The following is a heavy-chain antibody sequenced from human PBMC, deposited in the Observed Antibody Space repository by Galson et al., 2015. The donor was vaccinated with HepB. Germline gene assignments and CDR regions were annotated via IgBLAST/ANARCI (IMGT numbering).Heavy chain of an antibody. CDR3: AVSGTPGGFDF. J-gene: IGHJ3*01. CDR1: GFTFSDAW. V-gene: IGHV3-66*01. CDR2: IESGDKK. Sequence: SLRLSCAASGFTFSDAWMSWVRQAPGKGLECVSLIESGDKKYYIDSVKGRFTISRDNSLNTMSLQLNSLRAEDSGVYYCAVSGTPGGFDFWGQGTMVTVSS. D-gene: IGHD1-14*01.